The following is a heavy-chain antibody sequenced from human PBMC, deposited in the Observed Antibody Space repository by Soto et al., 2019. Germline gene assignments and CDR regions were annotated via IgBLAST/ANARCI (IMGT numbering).Heavy chain of an antibody. V-gene: IGHV4-61*01. J-gene: IGHJ5*02. CDR1: GGSVSSGYY. CDR3: ARDRMGSSPPRA. D-gene: IGHD6-6*01. Sequence: PSETLSLTCTVSGGSVSSGYYWNWIRQPPGKGLEWMAYIYYSGSTNYNPSLKSRVTISVDTSKNQFSLKLSSVTAADTAVYYCARDRMGSSPPRAWGQGTLVTVSS. CDR2: IYYSGST.